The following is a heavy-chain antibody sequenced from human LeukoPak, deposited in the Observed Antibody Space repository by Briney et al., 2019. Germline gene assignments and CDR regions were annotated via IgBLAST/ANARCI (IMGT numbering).Heavy chain of an antibody. D-gene: IGHD6-13*01. CDR3: ARDLSWYYFDY. CDR2: ISSSSSYI. Sequence: GGSLRLSCAASGFTFSSYEMNWVRQAPGKGLEWVSSISSSSSYIYYADSVKGRFTISRDNAKNSLYLQMNSLRAEDTAVYYRARDLSWYYFDYWGQGTLVTVSS. CDR1: GFTFSSYE. J-gene: IGHJ4*02. V-gene: IGHV3-21*01.